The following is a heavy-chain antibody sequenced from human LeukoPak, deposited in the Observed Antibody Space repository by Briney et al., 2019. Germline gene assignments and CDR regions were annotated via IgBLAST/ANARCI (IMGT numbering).Heavy chain of an antibody. J-gene: IGHJ3*02. V-gene: IGHV3-66*01. CDR3: ARDGDYLPAFDI. Sequence: GGSLRLSCAASGFTVSTNYVSWVRQAPGKGLEWVSVNRHGGTAYADSVQGRFSISRDNSKNTVDLQMNSLRAEDTAVYYCARDGDYLPAFDIWGQGTMVTVSS. CDR1: GFTVSTNY. CDR2: NRHGGT. D-gene: IGHD4-17*01.